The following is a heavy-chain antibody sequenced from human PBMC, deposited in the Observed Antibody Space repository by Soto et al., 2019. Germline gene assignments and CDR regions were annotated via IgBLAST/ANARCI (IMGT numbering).Heavy chain of an antibody. CDR2: MNPNSGNT. D-gene: IGHD3-3*01. CDR3: ARGSHVLRFLEWLPYFDY. Sequence: ASVKVSCKASGYTFTSYDINWVRQATGQGLEWMGWMNPNSGNTGYAQKFQGRVTMTRNTSISTAYMELSSLRSEDTAVYYCARGSHVLRFLEWLPYFDYWGQGTLVTVSS. J-gene: IGHJ4*02. CDR1: GYTFTSYD. V-gene: IGHV1-8*01.